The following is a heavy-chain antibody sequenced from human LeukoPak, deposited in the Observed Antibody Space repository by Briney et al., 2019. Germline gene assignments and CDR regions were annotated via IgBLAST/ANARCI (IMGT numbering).Heavy chain of an antibody. CDR1: GGSFSGYY. J-gene: IGHJ5*02. Sequence: SETLSLTCAVYGGSFSGYYWSWIRQPPGKGLEWIGEINHSGSTNYNPSLKSRVTISVDTSKNQFSLKLSSVTAADTAVYYCARGRTVTTRRWFDPWGQGTLVTDSS. D-gene: IGHD4-17*01. CDR3: ARGRTVTTRRWFDP. CDR2: INHSGST. V-gene: IGHV4-34*01.